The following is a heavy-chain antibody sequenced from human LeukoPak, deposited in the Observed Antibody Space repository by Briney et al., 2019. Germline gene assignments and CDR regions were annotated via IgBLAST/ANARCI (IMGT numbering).Heavy chain of an antibody. CDR3: TTVSYEDYGDYVRDY. V-gene: IGHV3-15*01. J-gene: IGHJ4*02. CDR1: GFTFSNAW. Sequence: GGSLRLSCAASGFTFSNAWMSWVRQAPGKGLEWVGRIKSKTDGGTTDYAAPVKGRFTISRDDSKNTLYLQMNSLKTEDTAVYYCTTVSYEDYGDYVRDYWGQGTLVTVSS. D-gene: IGHD4-17*01. CDR2: IKSKTDGGTT.